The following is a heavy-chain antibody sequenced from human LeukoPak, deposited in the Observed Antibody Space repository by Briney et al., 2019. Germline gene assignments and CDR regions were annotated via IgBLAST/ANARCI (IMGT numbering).Heavy chain of an antibody. V-gene: IGHV4-34*01. CDR1: GGSFSGYY. CDR3: ARGEGIVRATFDFDY. J-gene: IGHJ4*02. CDR2: INHSGST. D-gene: IGHD1-26*01. Sequence: PSETLSLTCAVYGGSFSGYYWSWIRQPPGKGLEWIGEINHSGSTNYTPSLKSRVTISVDTSKNQFSLKLSSVTAADTAVYYCARGEGIVRATFDFDYWGQGTLVTVSS.